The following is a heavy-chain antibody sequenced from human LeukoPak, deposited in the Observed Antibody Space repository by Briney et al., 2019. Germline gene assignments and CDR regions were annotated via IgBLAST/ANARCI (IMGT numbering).Heavy chain of an antibody. CDR3: AKDHRDGYNPFDY. CDR2: IWYDGSNK. J-gene: IGHJ4*02. Sequence: GRSLRLSCAASGFTFSSYGMHWVRQAPGKGLEWVAVIWYDGSNKYYADSVKGRFTISRDNSKNTLYLQMNSLRAEDTSVYYCAKDHRDGYNPFDYWGQGTLVTFSS. D-gene: IGHD5-24*01. CDR1: GFTFSSYG. V-gene: IGHV3-33*06.